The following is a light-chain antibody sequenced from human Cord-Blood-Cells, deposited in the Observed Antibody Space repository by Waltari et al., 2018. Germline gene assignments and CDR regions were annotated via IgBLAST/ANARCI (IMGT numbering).Light chain of an antibody. CDR3: QQSYSTPYT. V-gene: IGKV1-39*01. CDR1: QSISSY. Sequence: DIQMTHSPPSLSASVGDRVTITCRASQSISSYLNWYQQKPGKAPKLLNYAASSLQSGVPSRFSGSGSGTDFTLTISSLQPEDFATYYCQQSYSTPYTFGQGTKLEIK. CDR2: AAS. J-gene: IGKJ2*01.